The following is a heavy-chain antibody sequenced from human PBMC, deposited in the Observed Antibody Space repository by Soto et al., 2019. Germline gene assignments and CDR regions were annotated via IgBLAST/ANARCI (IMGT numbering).Heavy chain of an antibody. V-gene: IGHV4-38-2*01. Sequence: SETLSLTCVVSGFTSNYYWGLMRQPPGKGLEWIGSVYHSGITYYNPSLKGRVAISIDRSNSQFSLRLNSVTGADTAMYYCARLRGSHFDMDVWGQGTTVTV. CDR3: ARLRGSHFDMDV. CDR2: VYHSGIT. CDR1: GFTSNYY. J-gene: IGHJ6*02.